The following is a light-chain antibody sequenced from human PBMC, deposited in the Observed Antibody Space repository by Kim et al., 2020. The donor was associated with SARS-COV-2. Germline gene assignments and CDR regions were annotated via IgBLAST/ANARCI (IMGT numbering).Light chain of an antibody. V-gene: IGLV2-18*02. CDR3: SSYRSGSTYV. CDR2: EVS. Sequence: GQSVTISCNGTSSDVGSYNRVSSYQQPPGTAPKLMIYEVSNRPSGVPDRFSGSKSGNTASLTISGLQAEDEADYYCSSYRSGSTYVFGTGTKVTVL. J-gene: IGLJ1*01. CDR1: SSDVGSYNR.